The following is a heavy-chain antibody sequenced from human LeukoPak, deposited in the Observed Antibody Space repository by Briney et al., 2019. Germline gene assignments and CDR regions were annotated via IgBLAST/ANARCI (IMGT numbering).Heavy chain of an antibody. V-gene: IGHV3-30*18. CDR2: ISYDGSNK. CDR1: GFTFSSYG. D-gene: IGHD6-13*01. J-gene: IGHJ4*02. Sequence: PGGSLRLSCAASGFTFSSYGMHWVRQAPGKGLEWVAVISYDGSNKYYADSVKGRFTISRDNSKNTLYLQMNSLRAEDTAVYYCAKMARGSSSRYWDYWGQGTLVTVSS. CDR3: AKMARGSSSRYWDY.